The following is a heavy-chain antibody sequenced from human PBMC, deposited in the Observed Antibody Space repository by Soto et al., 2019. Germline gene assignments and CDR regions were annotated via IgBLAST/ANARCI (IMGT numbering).Heavy chain of an antibody. D-gene: IGHD4-17*01. V-gene: IGHV1-3*01. Sequence: KVSCKASGYTFTSYAMHWVRQAPGQRLEWMGWINAGNGNTKYSQKFQGRVTITRDTSASTAYMELSSLRSEDTAVYYCARVGYGDPQRLFDYWGQGTLVTVSS. J-gene: IGHJ4*02. CDR2: INAGNGNT. CDR3: ARVGYGDPQRLFDY. CDR1: GYTFTSYA.